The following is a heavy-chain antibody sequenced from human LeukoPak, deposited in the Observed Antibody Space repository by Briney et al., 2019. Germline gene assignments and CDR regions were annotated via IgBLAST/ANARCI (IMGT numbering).Heavy chain of an antibody. Sequence: PGGSLRLSCAASGFTFIDYHMSWIRQAPEKGLEWVSYISSSSTYTNYADSVKGRFTISRDNAKNSLYLQMNSLRAEDTAVYYCARRGYYGSGSYPDYWGQGTLVTVSS. D-gene: IGHD3-10*01. CDR2: ISSSSTYT. CDR1: GFTFIDYH. V-gene: IGHV3-11*06. J-gene: IGHJ4*02. CDR3: ARRGYYGSGSYPDY.